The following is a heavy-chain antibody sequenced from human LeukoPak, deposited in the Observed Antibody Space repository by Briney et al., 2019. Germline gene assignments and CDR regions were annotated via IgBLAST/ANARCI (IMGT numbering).Heavy chain of an antibody. V-gene: IGHV4-61*01. D-gene: IGHD2-8*01. J-gene: IGHJ5*02. CDR3: ARIPVSWFDP. CDR2: IYYSGST. Sequence: SETLSLTCTVSGGSISSGSYYWSWIRQPPGKGLEWIGYIYYSGSTNYNPSLKSRVTISVDTSKNQFSLKLSSVTAADTAVYYCARIPVSWFDPWGQGTLVTVSS. CDR1: GGSISSGSYY.